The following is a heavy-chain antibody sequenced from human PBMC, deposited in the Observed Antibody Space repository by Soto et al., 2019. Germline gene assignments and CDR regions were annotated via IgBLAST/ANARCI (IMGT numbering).Heavy chain of an antibody. CDR2: IGANGGGT. J-gene: IGHJ3*01. CDR3: ARDPNGDYLGAFDF. D-gene: IGHD4-17*01. Sequence: EVQLLEPGGGLVQPGWSLRLSCAASGFTFSNFFMSWVRQAPGKGLDWVSGIGANGGGTYYADSVKGRFIISRDNSKNTLYLQMNSLRAEDTAIYYCARDPNGDYLGAFDFWGQKTMVTVSS. V-gene: IGHV3-23*01. CDR1: GFTFSNFF.